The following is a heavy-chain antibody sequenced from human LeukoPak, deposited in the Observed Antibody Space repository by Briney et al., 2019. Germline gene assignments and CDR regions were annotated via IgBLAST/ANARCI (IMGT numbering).Heavy chain of an antibody. D-gene: IGHD1-26*01. V-gene: IGHV4-34*01. J-gene: IGHJ4*02. CDR2: INHSGST. CDR3: ARGVNSGYFDY. Sequence: SETLSLTCAVYGGSFSGYYWSWIRQPPGKGLEWIGEINHSGSTNYNPSLKSRVTISVDTSKNQFSLKLSSVTAADTAVYYCARGVNSGYFDYCGQGTLVTVSS. CDR1: GGSFSGYY.